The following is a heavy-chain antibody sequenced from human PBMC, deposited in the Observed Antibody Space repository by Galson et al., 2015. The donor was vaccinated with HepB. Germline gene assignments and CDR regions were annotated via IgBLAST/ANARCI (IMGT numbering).Heavy chain of an antibody. D-gene: IGHD5-18*01. Sequence: SLRLSCAASGFTFSSYWVSWVRQAPGKGLEWVANIKQDGSEKYYVDSVKGRFTISRDNAKNSLYLQMNSLRAEDTAVYYCARVLQPLLLEYFDYWGQGTLVTVSS. CDR1: GFTFSSYW. V-gene: IGHV3-7*01. J-gene: IGHJ4*02. CDR3: ARVLQPLLLEYFDY. CDR2: IKQDGSEK.